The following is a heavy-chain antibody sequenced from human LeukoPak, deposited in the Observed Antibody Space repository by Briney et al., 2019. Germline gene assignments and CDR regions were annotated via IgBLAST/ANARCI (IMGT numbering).Heavy chain of an antibody. CDR2: ISSSATYM. V-gene: IGHV3-21*01. J-gene: IGHJ4*02. CDR1: GLTLSTYS. D-gene: IGHD6-19*01. Sequence: GGTLRLSCAVSGLTLSTYSTNWVRHPPRKGLEWVSSISSSATYMIYADLVKGRFTISRDNAKNTLYLQMNSLRAEDTAVYYCARESIAVAGAPLDYGGQGPLLTVP. CDR3: ARESIAVAGAPLDY.